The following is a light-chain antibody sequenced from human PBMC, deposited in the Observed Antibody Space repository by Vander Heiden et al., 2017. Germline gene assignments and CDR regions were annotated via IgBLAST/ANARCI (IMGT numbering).Light chain of an antibody. Sequence: SALTQPPSVSGSPGQSVTISCTGASGYVGKYNRVSWYQQSPGTAPKLIIYEVSSRPSGVPDRFSGYKSGNTASLTISGLQAEDEAHYYCSSYTSGIIVLFGGGTKLTVL. V-gene: IGLV2-18*02. CDR1: SGYVGKYNR. CDR2: EVS. J-gene: IGLJ2*01. CDR3: SSYTSGIIVL.